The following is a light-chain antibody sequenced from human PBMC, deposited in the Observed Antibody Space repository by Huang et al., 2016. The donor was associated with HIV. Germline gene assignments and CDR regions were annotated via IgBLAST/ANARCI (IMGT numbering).Light chain of an antibody. Sequence: DIVMTQSPDSLAVYLGERATSNCKSSQSILYSSNDKSYLAWYHQKPGQPPKLLIYWASTRESGVPDRFSGSGSGTDFTLTISSLQAEDVAVYYCQQYYSSPFTFGPGTKVDIK. V-gene: IGKV4-1*01. CDR1: QSILYSSNDKSY. CDR2: WAS. CDR3: QQYYSSPFT. J-gene: IGKJ3*01.